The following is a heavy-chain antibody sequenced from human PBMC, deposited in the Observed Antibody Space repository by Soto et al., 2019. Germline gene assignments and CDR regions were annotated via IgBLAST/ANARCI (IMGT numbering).Heavy chain of an antibody. V-gene: IGHV3-23*01. Sequence: EVQLLESGGGLVQPGGSLRLSCAASGFTFSSYAMKWVRQAPGKGLEWVSLIGESGTPTYYADSVKGRFTISRDNSGXXXXXXXXXLRAEDTAVYYCARYIPGVRYYGMDVWGQGTTVTVSS. CDR3: ARYIPGVRYYGMDV. J-gene: IGHJ6*02. CDR1: GFTFSSYA. D-gene: IGHD2-2*01. CDR2: IGESGTPT.